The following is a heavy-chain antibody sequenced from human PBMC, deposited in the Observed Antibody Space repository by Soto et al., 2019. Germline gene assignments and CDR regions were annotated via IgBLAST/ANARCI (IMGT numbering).Heavy chain of an antibody. CDR2: ISSGSSTI. D-gene: IGHD3-3*01. Sequence: GGSLRLSCAASGFTFSSYSMNWVRQAPGKGLEWVSYISSGSSTIYYADSVKGRFTISRDNAQSSQYLKMNSLRSEDTAVYYCATDFLDWCGWFDAWGQGTLVTVSS. CDR1: GFTFSSYS. CDR3: ATDFLDWCGWFDA. V-gene: IGHV3-48*01. J-gene: IGHJ5*02.